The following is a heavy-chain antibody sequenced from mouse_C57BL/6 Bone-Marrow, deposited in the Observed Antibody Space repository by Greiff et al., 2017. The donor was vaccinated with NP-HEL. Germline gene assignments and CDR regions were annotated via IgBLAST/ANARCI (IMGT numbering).Heavy chain of an antibody. V-gene: IGHV1-59*01. CDR3: ASYYYGAGGYFDV. CDR2: IDPSDSYT. J-gene: IGHJ1*03. CDR1: GYTFTSYW. D-gene: IGHD1-1*01. Sequence: QVQLQQSGAELVRPGTSVKLSCKASGYTFTSYWMHWVKQRPGQGLEWIGVIDPSDSYTNYNQKFKGKATLTVDTSSSTAYMQLSSLTSEDSAVYYCASYYYGAGGYFDVWGTGTTVTVSS.